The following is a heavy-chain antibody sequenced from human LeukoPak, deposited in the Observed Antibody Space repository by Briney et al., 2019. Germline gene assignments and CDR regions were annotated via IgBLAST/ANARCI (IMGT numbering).Heavy chain of an antibody. J-gene: IGHJ4*02. Sequence: SETLSLTCTVSGGSISSYFWSWIRQPPGKGLEWIGYIYYSGSTNYNPSLKSRVTISVDTSKNQFSLKPSSVTAADTAVYYCARAGDTAMASGYFDYWGQGTLVTVSS. CDR3: ARAGDTAMASGYFDY. D-gene: IGHD5-18*01. V-gene: IGHV4-59*01. CDR2: IYYSGST. CDR1: GGSISSYF.